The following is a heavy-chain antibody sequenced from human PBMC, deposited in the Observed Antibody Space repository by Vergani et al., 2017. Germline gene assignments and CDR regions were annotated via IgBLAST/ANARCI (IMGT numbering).Heavy chain of an antibody. D-gene: IGHD3-22*01. CDR1: GYSLTELI. V-gene: IGHV1-24*01. CDR3: AIVTDYYDNSGYYLDY. Sequence: QVQLVQSGSEVRKPGASVKVSCQVSGYSLTELIIHWVRQAPGKGLEWMGGFDPEHGEVTFAHHIQGRVTMTEDRSTDTAYMELSSLRPEDTALYYCAIVTDYYDNSGYYLDYWGEGTLVTVSS. CDR2: FDPEHGEV. J-gene: IGHJ4*02.